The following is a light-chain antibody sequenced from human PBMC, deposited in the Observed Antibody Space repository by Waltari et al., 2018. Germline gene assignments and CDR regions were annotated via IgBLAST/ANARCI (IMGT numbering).Light chain of an antibody. CDR3: QKYGTLPAT. Sequence: DIFSPQPPSTPLLSPEKGATLSSTAIQSISRFLAWDQQKPGQAPRLLIYDATTRATGIPDRFSGSGSGTDFSLTISRLEPEDFAVYYCQKYGTLPATFGQGTKVEIK. J-gene: IGKJ1*01. CDR2: DAT. CDR1: QSISRF. V-gene: IGKV3-20*01.